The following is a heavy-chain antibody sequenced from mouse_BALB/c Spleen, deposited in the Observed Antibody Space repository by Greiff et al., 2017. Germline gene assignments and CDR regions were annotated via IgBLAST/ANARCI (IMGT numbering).Heavy chain of an antibody. J-gene: IGHJ3*01. Sequence: VQLQQSGAELVRPGVSVKISCTGSGFTFTDYAMHWVQQSHAKSLEWIGVISTYYGDASYNQKFKGKATITVDKSSSTAYMELARLTSEASAICYCARSEGNGSWFAYWGQGTLVTVSA. CDR3: ARSEGNGSWFAY. D-gene: IGHD1-2*01. CDR2: ISTYYGDA. CDR1: GFTFTDYA. V-gene: IGHV1S137*01.